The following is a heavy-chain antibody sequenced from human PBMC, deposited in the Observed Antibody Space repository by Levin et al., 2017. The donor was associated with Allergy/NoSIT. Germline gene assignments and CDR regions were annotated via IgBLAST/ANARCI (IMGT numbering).Heavy chain of an antibody. CDR2: ISAYNGNR. Sequence: GESLKISCKASGYMFTSFGISWVRQAPGQGLEWMGWISAYNGNRNYAQKFQDRVTMTTDTSTSTTYMELGSLRFDDTAVYYCARDLGDGYNTWFDYWGQGTLVTVSS. CDR1: GYMFTSFG. V-gene: IGHV1-18*01. D-gene: IGHD5-24*01. J-gene: IGHJ4*02. CDR3: ARDLGDGYNTWFDY.